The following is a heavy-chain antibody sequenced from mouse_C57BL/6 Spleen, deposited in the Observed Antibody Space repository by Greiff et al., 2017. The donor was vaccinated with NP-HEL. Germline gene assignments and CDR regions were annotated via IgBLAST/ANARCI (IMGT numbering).Heavy chain of an antibody. Sequence: QVQLQQSGPELVKPGASVKISCKASGYAFSSSWMNWVKQRPGKGLEWIGRIYPGDGDTNYNGKFKGKATLTADKSSSTAYMQLSSLTSEDSAVYFCARDCYGSPFAYWGQGTLVTVSA. D-gene: IGHD1-1*01. CDR3: ARDCYGSPFAY. CDR2: IYPGDGDT. V-gene: IGHV1-82*01. J-gene: IGHJ3*01. CDR1: GYAFSSSW.